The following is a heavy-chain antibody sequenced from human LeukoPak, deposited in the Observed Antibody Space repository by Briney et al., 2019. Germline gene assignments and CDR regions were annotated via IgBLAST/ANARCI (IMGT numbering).Heavy chain of an antibody. CDR3: ARTPGYSGGLDY. CDR2: IYYSGST. V-gene: IGHV4-61*08. Sequence: SQTLSLTCTVSGGSISSGGYYWSWIRQHPGKGLEWIGYIYYSGSTNYNPSLKSRVTISVDTSKNQFSLKLTSVTAADTAVYYCARTPGYSGGLDYWGQGTLVTVSS. J-gene: IGHJ4*02. D-gene: IGHD6-19*01. CDR1: GGSISSGGYY.